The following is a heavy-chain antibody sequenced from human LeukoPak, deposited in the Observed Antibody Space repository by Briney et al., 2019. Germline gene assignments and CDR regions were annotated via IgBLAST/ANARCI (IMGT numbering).Heavy chain of an antibody. V-gene: IGHV4-31*03. J-gene: IGHJ4*02. D-gene: IGHD2/OR15-2a*01. CDR3: ARAVSTANFDY. CDR1: GGSISSGGYY. CDR2: IYYSGST. Sequence: SSETLSLTCTVSGGSISSGGYYWSWIRQHPGKGLEWIGYIYYSGSTYYNPSFKSRVTISVDTSKNQFSLKLSSVTAADTAVYYCARAVSTANFDYWGQGTLVTVSS.